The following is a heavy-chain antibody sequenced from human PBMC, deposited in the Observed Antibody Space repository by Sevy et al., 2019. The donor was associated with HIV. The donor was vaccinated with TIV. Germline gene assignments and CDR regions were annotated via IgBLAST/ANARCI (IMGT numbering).Heavy chain of an antibody. V-gene: IGHV4-59*08. Sequence: SETLSLTCTVSGGSITSLYWNWIRQPPGMGLEWIANIYYNGHINYNPSLKSRVTLSLDTSKNQFSLRLSSVTAADTAMYYCAGGNAWGRGYSWGQGTLVTVSS. CDR3: AGGNAWGRGYS. CDR2: IYYNGHI. CDR1: GGSITSLY. J-gene: IGHJ4*02. D-gene: IGHD1-26*01.